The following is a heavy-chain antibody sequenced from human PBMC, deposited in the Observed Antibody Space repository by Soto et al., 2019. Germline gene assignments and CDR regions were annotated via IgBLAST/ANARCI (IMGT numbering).Heavy chain of an antibody. D-gene: IGHD2-2*01. Sequence: QVQLVESGGGVVQPGRSLRLSCAASGFTFSSYGMHWVRQAPGKGLEWVAVISYDGSNKYYADSVKGRFTISRDNSKNRLPLPXNSLRAEDTAVYYCAKDIVVVPAAIMAYYYYGMDVWGQGTTVTVSS. CDR2: ISYDGSNK. CDR3: AKDIVVVPAAIMAYYYYGMDV. CDR1: GFTFSSYG. V-gene: IGHV3-30*18. J-gene: IGHJ6*02.